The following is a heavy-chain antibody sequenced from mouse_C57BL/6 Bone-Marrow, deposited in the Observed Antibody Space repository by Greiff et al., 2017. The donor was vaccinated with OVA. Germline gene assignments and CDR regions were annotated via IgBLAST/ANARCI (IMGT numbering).Heavy chain of an antibody. CDR2: IDPENGDT. Sequence: EVKLQESGAELVRPGASVKLSCTASGFNIKDDYMHWVKQRPEQGLEWIGWIDPENGDTEYASKFQGKATITADTSSNTAYLQLSSLTSEDTAVYYCTTGDYDAMDYWGQGTSVTVSS. CDR1: GFNIKDDY. V-gene: IGHV14-4*01. CDR3: TTGDYDAMDY. J-gene: IGHJ4*01.